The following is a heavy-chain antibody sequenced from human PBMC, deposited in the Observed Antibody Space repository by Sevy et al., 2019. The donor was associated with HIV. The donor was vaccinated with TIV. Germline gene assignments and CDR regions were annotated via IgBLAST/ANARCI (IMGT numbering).Heavy chain of an antibody. CDR1: GITFSDHY. CDR2: ITNSGTTK. D-gene: IGHD3-22*01. Sequence: GGSLRLSCAASGITFSDHYMSWIRQAPGKGLEWVAYITNSGTTKYYADSVKGRFTISRDNARNSLYLQMNSLTADDAAVYYCVRDSPYTSDDHWYFGIDVWGQGTTLTVSS. CDR3: VRDSPYTSDDHWYFGIDV. J-gene: IGHJ6*02. V-gene: IGHV3-11*01.